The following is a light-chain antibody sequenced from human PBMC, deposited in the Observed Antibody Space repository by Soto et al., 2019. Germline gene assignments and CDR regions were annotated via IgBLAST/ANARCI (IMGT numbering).Light chain of an antibody. V-gene: IGKV2-28*01. Sequence: DIVMTQSPLSLPVTPGEPASISCRSSQRLLHSNGYNYLDWYLQKPGQSPQLLIYLGSNRASGVXDXCXXSGSGTDFTLKISRVEAEDVGVYYCMQALQTPQMYTFGQGTKLEIK. CDR1: QRLLHSNGYNY. J-gene: IGKJ2*01. CDR2: LGS. CDR3: MQALQTPQMYT.